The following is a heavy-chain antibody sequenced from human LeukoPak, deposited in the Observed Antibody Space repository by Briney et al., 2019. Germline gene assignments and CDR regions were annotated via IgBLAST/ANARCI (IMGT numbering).Heavy chain of an antibody. D-gene: IGHD5-12*01. V-gene: IGHV3-30*18. J-gene: IGHJ4*02. Sequence: GRSLRLSCAASGFTFSSYGMHWVRQAPGKGLEWVAVISYDGSNKYYADSVKGRFTISRDNSKNTLYLQMNSLRAEDTAVHYCAKGLGYSGQDPNYWGQGTLVTVSS. CDR3: AKGLGYSGQDPNY. CDR1: GFTFSSYG. CDR2: ISYDGSNK.